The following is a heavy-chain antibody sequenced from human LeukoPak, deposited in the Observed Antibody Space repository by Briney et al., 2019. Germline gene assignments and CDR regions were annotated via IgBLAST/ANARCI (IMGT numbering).Heavy chain of an antibody. D-gene: IGHD3-22*01. CDR1: GGSFSGYY. V-gene: IGHV4-34*01. CDR3: ARGYYDTSAYSRDWYFDL. Sequence: SETLSLTCAVYGGSFSGYYRTWIRQPPGKGLEWIGEINHSGSTKYNPSLKSRVTISVDTSNNQFSLKLSSVTAADTAVYYCARGYYDTSAYSRDWYFDLWGRGTLVTVSS. CDR2: INHSGST. J-gene: IGHJ2*01.